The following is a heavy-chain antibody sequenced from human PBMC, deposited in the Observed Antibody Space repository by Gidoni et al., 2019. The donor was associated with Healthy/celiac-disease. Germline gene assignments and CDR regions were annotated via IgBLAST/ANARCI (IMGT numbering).Heavy chain of an antibody. CDR2: ISGSGGST. V-gene: IGHV3-23*01. Sequence: EVQLLESGGGLVQPGGSLRLSCAASGFTFSSYAMSWVRQAPGKGLECVSDISGSGGSTYYADSVKGRFTISRDNSKNTLYLQMNSLRAEDTAVYYCAKVRRSSGWYYWGQGTLVTVSS. CDR1: GFTFSSYA. D-gene: IGHD6-19*01. CDR3: AKVRRSSGWYY. J-gene: IGHJ4*02.